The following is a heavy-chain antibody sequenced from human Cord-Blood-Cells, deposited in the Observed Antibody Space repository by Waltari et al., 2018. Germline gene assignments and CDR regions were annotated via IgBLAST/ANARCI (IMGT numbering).Heavy chain of an antibody. CDR3: ARGDWNYLFAFDI. V-gene: IGHV1-2*04. Sequence: QVPLVQSGAEVTKPGASVKVSCKASGSTFTGYYMHWVRQAPGQGLEWMGWINPNSGGTNYAQKFQGWVTMTRDTSISTAYMELSRLRSDDTAVYYCARGDWNYLFAFDIWGQGTMVTVSS. J-gene: IGHJ3*02. CDR1: GSTFTGYY. D-gene: IGHD1-7*01. CDR2: INPNSGGT.